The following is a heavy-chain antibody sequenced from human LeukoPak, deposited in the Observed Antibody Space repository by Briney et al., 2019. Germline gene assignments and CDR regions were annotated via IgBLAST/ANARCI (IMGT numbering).Heavy chain of an antibody. CDR3: AADGSSGSNDYMDV. Sequence: AASVKVSCKASGFTFTSSAMQWVRQARGQRLEWIGWIVVGSGNTNYAQKFQERVTITRDMSTSTAYMELSSLRSEDTAVYYCAADGSSGSNDYMDVWGKGTTVTVSS. J-gene: IGHJ6*03. CDR2: IVVGSGNT. CDR1: GFTFTSSA. V-gene: IGHV1-58*02. D-gene: IGHD1-26*01.